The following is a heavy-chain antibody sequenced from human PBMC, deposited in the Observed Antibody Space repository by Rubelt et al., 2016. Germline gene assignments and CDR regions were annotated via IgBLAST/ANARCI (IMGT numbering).Heavy chain of an antibody. CDR1: GYTFTSYY. CDR3: ARTKTVEMATIPLAY. CDR2: LNPSGGST. J-gene: IGHJ4*02. V-gene: IGHV1-46*01. Sequence: QVQLVQSGAEVKKPGASVKVSCKASGYTFTSYYMHWVRQAPGQGLEWMGILNPSGGSTSYAQKFQGRVTVTRDTSTSTVYKELSSLRSEETAVYYCARTKTVEMATIPLAYWGQGTLVTVAS. D-gene: IGHD5-24*01.